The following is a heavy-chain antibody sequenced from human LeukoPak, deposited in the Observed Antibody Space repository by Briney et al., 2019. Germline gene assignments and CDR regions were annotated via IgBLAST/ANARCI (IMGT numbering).Heavy chain of an antibody. CDR3: ARGGQGAIDI. CDR2: IDYDGSST. V-gene: IGHV3-74*01. Sequence: GGSLRLSCAASGFSFSTHWMHWVRQAPGRALVWVARIDYDGSSTAYPDSVKGRFTISRDNAKNTSYLQMNSLRAEDTAVYYCARGGQGAIDIWGPGTMVIVSS. CDR1: GFSFSTHW. J-gene: IGHJ3*02.